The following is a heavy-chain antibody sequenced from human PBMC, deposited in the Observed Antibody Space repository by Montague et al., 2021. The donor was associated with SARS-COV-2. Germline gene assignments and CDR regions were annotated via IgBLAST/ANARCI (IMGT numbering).Heavy chain of an antibody. V-gene: IGHV4-61*01. J-gene: IGHJ4*02. D-gene: IGHD3-22*01. CDR3: VREKYYFDASGSK. CDR1: GVSINSGIYY. Sequence: SDTLSLTSSVSGVSINSGIYYWSWVREPPGKGLEWIGYFYHTGSTNYNPSLKSRVTLSIDTYKNQFSLNLTSVTAADTAVYYCVREKYYFDASGSKWGQGTLVT. CDR2: FYHTGST.